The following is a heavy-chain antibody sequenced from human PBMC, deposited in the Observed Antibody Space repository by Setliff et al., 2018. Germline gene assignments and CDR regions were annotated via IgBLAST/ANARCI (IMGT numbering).Heavy chain of an antibody. V-gene: IGHV4-34*01. CDR3: ARESRYYYDNLGTLDY. CDR2: INHSGST. J-gene: IGHJ4*02. Sequence: SETLSLTCAVYGGSFSGYYWSWIRQPPGKRLEWIGEINHSGSTNYNPSLKSRVTISVDTSKNQFSLKLSSVTAADTAVYYCARESRYYYDNLGTLDYWGQGTLVTVSS. D-gene: IGHD3-22*01. CDR1: GGSFSGYY.